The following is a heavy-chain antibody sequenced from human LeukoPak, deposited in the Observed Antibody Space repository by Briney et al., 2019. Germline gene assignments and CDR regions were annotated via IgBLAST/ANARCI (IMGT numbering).Heavy chain of an antibody. J-gene: IGHJ6*02. CDR2: ISAYNGNT. Sequence: ASVKVSCKASGYTFTSYGISWVRQAPGQGLEWMGWISAYNGNTNYAQKLQGRVTMTTDTSTSTAYMELRSLRSDDTAVYYCAREESGTWGSVASDYYYHGKDVWGQGTTVTVSS. D-gene: IGHD1/OR15-1a*01. CDR1: GYTFTSYG. V-gene: IGHV1-18*01. CDR3: AREESGTWGSVASDYYYHGKDV.